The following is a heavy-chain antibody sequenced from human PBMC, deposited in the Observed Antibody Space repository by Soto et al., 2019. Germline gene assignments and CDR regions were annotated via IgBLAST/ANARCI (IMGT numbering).Heavy chain of an antibody. CDR2: MNPNSGNT. D-gene: IGHD6-6*01. Sequence: QVQLVQSGAEVKKPGASVKVSCKASGYTFTSYDINWVRQATGQGLEWMGWMNPNSGNTGYAQKFQGRVTMTRNTSIITAYMELSRLRSEDTAVYYCARGSRRQLALLPSDYWGQGTLITVSS. V-gene: IGHV1-8*01. CDR3: ARGSRRQLALLPSDY. CDR1: GYTFTSYD. J-gene: IGHJ4*02.